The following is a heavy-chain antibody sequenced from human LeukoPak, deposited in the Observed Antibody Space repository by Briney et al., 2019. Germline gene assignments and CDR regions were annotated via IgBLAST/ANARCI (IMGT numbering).Heavy chain of an antibody. CDR3: AELGITMIGGV. Sequence: GGSLRLSCAASGFTFSSYWMSWVRQAPGKGLEWVANIKQDGSEKYYVDSVKGRFTVSRDNAKNSLYLQMNSLRAEDTAVYYCAELGITMIGGVWGKGTTVTISS. D-gene: IGHD3-10*02. V-gene: IGHV3-7*01. J-gene: IGHJ6*04. CDR2: IKQDGSEK. CDR1: GFTFSSYW.